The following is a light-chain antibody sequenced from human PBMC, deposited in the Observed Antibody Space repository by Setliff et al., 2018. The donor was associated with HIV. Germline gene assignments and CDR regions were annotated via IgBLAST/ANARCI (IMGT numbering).Light chain of an antibody. CDR3: SSYRRTNTWV. CDR2: EVT. J-gene: IGLJ2*01. Sequence: QSVLTQAASVSGSPGQSITIFCIGTSSDIGVYEYVSWYQQHPGEAPKLIIYEVTNGPSGVSNRFSGSKSGNTASLTISGLQAEDEADYYCSSYRRTNTWVFGGGTK. CDR1: SSDIGVYEY. V-gene: IGLV2-14*01.